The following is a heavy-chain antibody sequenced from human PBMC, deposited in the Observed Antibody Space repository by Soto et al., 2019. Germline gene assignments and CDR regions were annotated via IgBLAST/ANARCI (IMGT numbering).Heavy chain of an antibody. CDR2: INPNSGGT. CDR3: AIYGPSGSYPLFDY. Sequence: ASVKVSCKASGYTFTGYYMHWVRQAPGQGLEWMGWINPNSGGTNYAQKFQGWVTMTRDTSISTAYMELSRLRSDDTAVYYCAIYGPSGSYPLFDYCGQGTLVTVSS. CDR1: GYTFTGYY. J-gene: IGHJ4*02. V-gene: IGHV1-2*04. D-gene: IGHD1-26*01.